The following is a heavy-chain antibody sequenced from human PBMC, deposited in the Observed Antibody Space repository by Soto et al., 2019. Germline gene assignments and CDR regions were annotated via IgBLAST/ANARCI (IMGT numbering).Heavy chain of an antibody. CDR1: GFTFTTYA. J-gene: IGHJ4*02. V-gene: IGHV3-30-3*01. CDR3: ARDLCSEGFGERFDS. Sequence: QVQLVESGGGVVQPGRSLRLSCVASGFTFTTYAMQWVRQAPGKGLEWVAVMSSDGSNTYYADSVKGRVTISRDNSKNTLYLEMSSLRAEDTAVYFCARDLCSEGFGERFDSWGQGTLVTVSS. D-gene: IGHD3-10*01. CDR2: MSSDGSNT.